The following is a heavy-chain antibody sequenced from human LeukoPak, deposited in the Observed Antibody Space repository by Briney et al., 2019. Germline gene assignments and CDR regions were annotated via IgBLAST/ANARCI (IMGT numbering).Heavy chain of an antibody. CDR1: GASINSSTYY. D-gene: IGHD2-21*01. J-gene: IGHJ5*02. V-gene: IGHV4-31*03. CDR2: IYRSGST. CDR3: ARSSIPNWFDP. Sequence: SETLSLTCTVSGASINSSTYYWSWVRQSPGNGLEWIGYIYRSGSTYFNPSLKSRLSMSVDTSQNQFSLNLSSVTAADTAVYYCARSSIPNWFDPWGQGTLVTVSS.